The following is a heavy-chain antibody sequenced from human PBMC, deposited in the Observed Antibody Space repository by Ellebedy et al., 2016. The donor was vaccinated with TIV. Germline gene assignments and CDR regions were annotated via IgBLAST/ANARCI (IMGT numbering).Heavy chain of an antibody. Sequence: GESLKISCAASGFTFSSYLMTWVRHVPGKGLEWVANIKQDGSDKNYVDSVKGRFTISRDNAKNSLYLQMNGLRAEDTDVYHCAREGEGYPFDYWGQGTLVTVSS. CDR1: GFTFSSYL. CDR2: IKQDGSDK. V-gene: IGHV3-7*03. J-gene: IGHJ4*02. D-gene: IGHD5-24*01. CDR3: AREGEGYPFDY.